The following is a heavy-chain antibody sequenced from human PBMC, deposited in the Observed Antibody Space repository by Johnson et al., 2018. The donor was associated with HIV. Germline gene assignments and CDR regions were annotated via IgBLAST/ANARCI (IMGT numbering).Heavy chain of an antibody. Sequence: QVQLVESGGGLVKPGGSLRLSCAASGFIFSNYDIHWVRQAPGKGLDWVACIRYDGSNKFYADSVKGRFTISRDNAKNTAYLQMNSLRAEDTAVYYCAKGNYYESRRAFDFWGQGRMVTVSS. CDR2: IRYDGSNK. J-gene: IGHJ3*01. V-gene: IGHV3-30*02. CDR3: AKGNYYESRRAFDF. CDR1: GFIFSNYD. D-gene: IGHD3-22*01.